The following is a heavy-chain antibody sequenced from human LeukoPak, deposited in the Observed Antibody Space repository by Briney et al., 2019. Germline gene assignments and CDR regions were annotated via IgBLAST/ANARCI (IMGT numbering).Heavy chain of an antibody. CDR2: IHYSGRP. CDR3: ARFGVDYDMDV. Sequence: SETLSLTCTVSGGSISGHYWTWIRQPPGKGLEWIGQIHYSGRPDYNPSLKSRVTISVDTSKNQLSLKVTSVTGADTAVYYCARFGVDYDMDVWGQGTTVNVSS. CDR1: GGSISGHY. J-gene: IGHJ6*02. V-gene: IGHV4-59*11. D-gene: IGHD3-16*01.